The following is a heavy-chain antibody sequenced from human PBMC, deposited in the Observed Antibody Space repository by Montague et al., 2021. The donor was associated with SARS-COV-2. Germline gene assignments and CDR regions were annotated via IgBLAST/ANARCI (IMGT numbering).Heavy chain of an antibody. CDR1: GDSVVDLRRS. Sequence: CAISGDSVVDLRRSSEEDTHELQSSPNSFGVTYLKSKWHNDYAVSVRGRVTINPDTSKNQFSLQLNSVTPEDTAIYYCTSGREGNYNVMDVWGQGTTVTVSS. D-gene: IGHD1-1*01. CDR2: TYLKSKWHN. J-gene: IGHJ6*02. V-gene: IGHV6-1*01. CDR3: TSGREGNYNVMDV.